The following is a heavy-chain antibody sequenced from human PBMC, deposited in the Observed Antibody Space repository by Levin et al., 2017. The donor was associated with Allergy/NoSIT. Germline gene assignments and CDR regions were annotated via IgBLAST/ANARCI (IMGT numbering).Heavy chain of an antibody. D-gene: IGHD6-6*01. Sequence: SETLSLTCAISGDSVSSNSAAWNWIRQSPSRGLEWLGRTYYRSKWDYDYTLSMRSRITIYPDTSENHFSLHLSSVTPEDTAVYYCAVGHSRSPTSSFDSWGQGTLVTVSS. CDR1: GDSVSSNSAA. CDR3: AVGHSRSPTSSFDS. CDR2: TYYRSKWDY. V-gene: IGHV6-1*01. J-gene: IGHJ4*02.